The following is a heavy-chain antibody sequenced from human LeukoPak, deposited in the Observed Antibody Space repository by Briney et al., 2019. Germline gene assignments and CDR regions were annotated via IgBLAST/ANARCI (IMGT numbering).Heavy chain of an antibody. J-gene: IGHJ4*02. D-gene: IGHD7-27*01. CDR3: AKDGPNWGRDFDY. CDR1: GFTFSNAW. V-gene: IGHV3-15*01. Sequence: SGGSLRLSCAASGFTFSNAWMSWVRQAPGKGLEWVGRIKSKTDGGTTDYAAPVKGRFTISRDDSKNTLYLQMNSLKTEDTAVYYCAKDGPNWGRDFDYWGQGTLVTVSS. CDR2: IKSKTDGGTT.